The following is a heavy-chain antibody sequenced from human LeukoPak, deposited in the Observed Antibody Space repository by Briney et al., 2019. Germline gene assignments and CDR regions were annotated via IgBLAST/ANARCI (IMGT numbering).Heavy chain of an antibody. V-gene: IGHV4-34*01. J-gene: IGHJ6*03. CDR1: GGSFSGYY. Sequence: SETLSLTCAVYGGSFSGYYWSWIRQPPGKGLEWIGEINHSGSTNYNPSLKSRVTISVDTSKNQFSLKLSSVTAADTAVHYCARVRVYSFGGGYYYYYYYMDVWGKGTTVTVSS. CDR3: ARVRVYSFGGGYYYYYYYMDV. D-gene: IGHD3-16*01. CDR2: INHSGST.